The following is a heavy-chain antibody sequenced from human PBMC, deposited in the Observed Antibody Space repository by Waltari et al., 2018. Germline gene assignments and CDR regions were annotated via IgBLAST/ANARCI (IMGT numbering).Heavy chain of an antibody. CDR3: ARGVSGYSSYFDY. V-gene: IGHV3-49*03. CDR1: GFIFGDYA. J-gene: IGHJ4*02. CDR2: FRGTPYGGTT. Sequence: EVQLVESGGGLVQPGRSLRLSCTASGFIFGDYAMSWFRRAPGKGLEWVGFFRGTPYGGTTEYAASVKGRFIISRDDSKAIAHLQLSSLKTEDTAVYYCARGVSGYSSYFDYWGQGTLVTVSS. D-gene: IGHD3-22*01.